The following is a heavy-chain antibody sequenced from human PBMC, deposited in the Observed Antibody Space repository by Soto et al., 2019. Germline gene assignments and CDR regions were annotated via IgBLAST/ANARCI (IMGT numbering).Heavy chain of an antibody. J-gene: IGHJ4*02. Sequence: SETLSLTCTVSGGSISSGGYYWSWIRQHPGKGLEWIGYIYYSGSTYYNPSLKSRVTISVDTSKNQFSLKLSSVTAADTAVYYCARTYCGGDCYSFDYCGQGTLVTVSS. CDR1: GGSISSGGYY. CDR2: IYYSGST. CDR3: ARTYCGGDCYSFDY. D-gene: IGHD2-21*02. V-gene: IGHV4-31*03.